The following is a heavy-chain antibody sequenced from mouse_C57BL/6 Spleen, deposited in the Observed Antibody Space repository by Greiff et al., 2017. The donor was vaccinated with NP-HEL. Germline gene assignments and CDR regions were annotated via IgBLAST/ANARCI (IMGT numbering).Heavy chain of an antibody. D-gene: IGHD1-1*01. Sequence: EVQLQQSGPELVKPGASVKISCKASGYTFTDYYMNWVKQSHGKSLEWIGDINPNNGGTSYNQKFKGKATLTVDKSSSTAYMKLRSLTSEDSAVYYCARGYYGSRESPWFAYWGQGTLVTVSA. CDR2: INPNNGGT. V-gene: IGHV1-26*01. CDR1: GYTFTDYY. J-gene: IGHJ3*01. CDR3: ARGYYGSRESPWFAY.